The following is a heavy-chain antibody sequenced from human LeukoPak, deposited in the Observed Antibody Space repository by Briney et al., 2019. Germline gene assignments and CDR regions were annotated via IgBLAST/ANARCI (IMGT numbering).Heavy chain of an antibody. Sequence: GGSLRLSCAASGFTFSSYWMSWVRQAPGKGLEWVANIKQDGSEKYYVDSVKGRFTISRDNAKNSLYLQMNSLRAEDTAVYYCARVGIQVRKYYFDYWGQGTLVTVSS. D-gene: IGHD5-18*01. V-gene: IGHV3-7*01. CDR1: GFTFSSYW. CDR2: IKQDGSEK. CDR3: ARVGIQVRKYYFDY. J-gene: IGHJ4*02.